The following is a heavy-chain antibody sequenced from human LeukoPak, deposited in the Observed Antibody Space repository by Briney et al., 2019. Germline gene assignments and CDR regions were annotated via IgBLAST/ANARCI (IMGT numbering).Heavy chain of an antibody. V-gene: IGHV3-21*01. CDR2: ISSSSSYI. CDR1: GFTFSSYS. Sequence: PGGSLRLSCAASGFTFSSYSMNWVRQAPGKGLEWVSSISSSSSYIYYADSVKGRFTISGDNAKNSLYLQMNSLRAEDTAVYYCARDRSGMIVVVHFDYWGQGTLVTVSS. D-gene: IGHD3-22*01. J-gene: IGHJ4*02. CDR3: ARDRSGMIVVVHFDY.